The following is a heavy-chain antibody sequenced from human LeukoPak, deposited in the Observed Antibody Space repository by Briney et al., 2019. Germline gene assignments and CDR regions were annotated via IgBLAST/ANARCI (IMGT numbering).Heavy chain of an antibody. CDR2: IYYSGST. D-gene: IGHD5-12*01. Sequence: SETLSLTCTVSDGSISSSSYYWGWIRQPPGKGLEWIGSIYYSGSTYYNPSLKSRVTISVDTSKNQFSLKLSSVTAADTAVYYCARATSSYFYYMDVWGKGTTVTISS. J-gene: IGHJ6*03. V-gene: IGHV4-39*01. CDR1: DGSISSSSYY. CDR3: ARATSSYFYYMDV.